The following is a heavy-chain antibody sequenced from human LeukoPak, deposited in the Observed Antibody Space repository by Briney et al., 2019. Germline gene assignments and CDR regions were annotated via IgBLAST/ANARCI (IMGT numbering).Heavy chain of an antibody. CDR2: INHSGST. V-gene: IGHV4-34*01. J-gene: IGHJ4*02. Sequence: SETLSLTCGVSGGSFSGYYWNWIRQPPGKGLEWIGEINHSGSTNYNPSLKSRVTISVDTSQKQFSLRLSSVTAADTAVYYCARGRYLTTGGGAAAGFLDYWGQGTLVTVSS. CDR1: GGSFSGYY. CDR3: ARGRYLTTGGGAAAGFLDY. D-gene: IGHD6-13*01.